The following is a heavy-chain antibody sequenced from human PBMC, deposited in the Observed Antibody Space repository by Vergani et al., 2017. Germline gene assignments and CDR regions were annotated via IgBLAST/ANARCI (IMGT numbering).Heavy chain of an antibody. Sequence: QVQLQESGPGLVKPSETLSLTCTVSNDSVSNTFYYWGWIRQTPGKGLEWIGSIYYSGSTNYNPSLESRVTMSVDTSKSQFSLKLSSVTAADTAVYYCTRRWAVVAAKNWFDPWGQGTLVTVSS. J-gene: IGHJ5*02. CDR1: NDSVSNTFYY. CDR2: IYYSGST. CDR3: TRRWAVVAAKNWFDP. D-gene: IGHD2-15*01. V-gene: IGHV4-39*01.